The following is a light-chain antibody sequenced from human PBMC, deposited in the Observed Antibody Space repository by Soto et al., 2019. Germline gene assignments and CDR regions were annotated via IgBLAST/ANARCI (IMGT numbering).Light chain of an antibody. CDR1: MRDVGAYNL. J-gene: IGLJ1*01. Sequence: QSALTQPASVSGSPGQSITISCAGTMRDVGAYNLVSWYQQHPGRAPQLIIYEVRNRPSGISFRFSGSKSGNTASLTISGLQAEDEADYYCSSYTSSSTYVFGVGTKLTVL. CDR3: SSYTSSSTYV. V-gene: IGLV2-14*01. CDR2: EVR.